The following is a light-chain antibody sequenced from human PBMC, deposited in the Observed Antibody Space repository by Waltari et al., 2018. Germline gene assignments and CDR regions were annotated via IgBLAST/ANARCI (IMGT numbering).Light chain of an antibody. V-gene: IGKV4-1*01. J-gene: IGKJ4*01. CDR2: WAS. CDR1: QSVLYISNNKNY. CDR3: QQFYSLPVT. Sequence: DIVMTQSPDSLAVSLGERATINCKSSQSVLYISNNKNYVAWYQQKPRQPPKLLVYWASTRESGVPDRFSGSGSGTDFSLTISSLQAEDVAVYYCQQFYSLPVTFGGGTNVEIK.